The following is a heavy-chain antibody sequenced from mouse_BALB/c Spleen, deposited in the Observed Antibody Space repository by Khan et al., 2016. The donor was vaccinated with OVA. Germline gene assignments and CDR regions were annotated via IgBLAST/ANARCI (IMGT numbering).Heavy chain of an antibody. CDR1: GYSITSDYA. CDR2: ISYSGRT. CDR3: ARSVTIATVVATDFDY. D-gene: IGHD1-1*01. J-gene: IGHJ2*01. Sequence: EVKLEESGPGLVKPSQSLSLTCTVTGYSITSDYAWNWIRQFPGNKVEWMGYISYSGRTSYNPSLKSRISITRDTSTNQFFLQLNSVTTEDTATYYCARSVTIATVVATDFDYWGQGTTLTVSS. V-gene: IGHV3-2*02.